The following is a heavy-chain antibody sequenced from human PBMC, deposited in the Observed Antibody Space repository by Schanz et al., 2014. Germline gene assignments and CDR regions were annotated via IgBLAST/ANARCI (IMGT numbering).Heavy chain of an antibody. CDR2: IIPSLGLA. CDR1: GGTFSSFG. V-gene: IGHV1-69*02. Sequence: VQLEQSGAEVKKPGSSVKVSCKASGGTFSSFGINWVRQAPGQGLEWMGRIIPSLGLAKYEQKFQDKVTITADTSTTTAYMELSSLTSEDTAVHYCARGRGFYDYWGQGTLVIVSS. D-gene: IGHD3-10*01. J-gene: IGHJ4*02. CDR3: ARGRGFYDY.